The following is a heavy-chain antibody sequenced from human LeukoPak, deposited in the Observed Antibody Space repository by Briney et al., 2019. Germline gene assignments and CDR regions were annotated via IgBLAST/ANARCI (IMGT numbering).Heavy chain of an antibody. CDR3: ALQIAVAGYDAYDI. CDR1: GYKSTNYW. CDR2: VYLDDSDT. Sequence: GESVKISCKASGYKSTNYWIAWVRRMPGKGLEWMGIVYLDDSDTKYSPSFEGQVTISADKSISSTFLQWSSLKAADTAMYYCALQIAVAGYDAYDIWGQGTMVTVSS. D-gene: IGHD6-19*01. J-gene: IGHJ3*02. V-gene: IGHV5-51*01.